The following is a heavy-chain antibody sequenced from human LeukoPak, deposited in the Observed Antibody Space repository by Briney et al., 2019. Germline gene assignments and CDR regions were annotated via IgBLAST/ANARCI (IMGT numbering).Heavy chain of an antibody. CDR3: ARDWGSSSWLRRYNWFDP. V-gene: IGHV1-3*01. CDR2: INAGNGNT. D-gene: IGHD6-13*01. J-gene: IGHJ5*02. Sequence: ASVKVSCKASGYTFTSYAMHWVRQAPGQRLEWMGWINAGNGNTKYSQKFQGRVTITRDTSASTAYMELSSLRSEDTAVYYCARDWGSSSWLRRYNWFDPWGQGTLVTVSS. CDR1: GYTFTSYA.